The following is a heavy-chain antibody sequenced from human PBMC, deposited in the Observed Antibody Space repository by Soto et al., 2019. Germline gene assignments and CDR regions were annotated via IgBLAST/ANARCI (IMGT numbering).Heavy chain of an antibody. D-gene: IGHD3-22*01. J-gene: IGHJ4*02. V-gene: IGHV3-30-3*01. Sequence: GGSLRLSCAASGFTFSSYAMHWVRQAPGKGLEWVAVISYDGSNKYYADSVKGRFTISRDNSKNTLYLQMNSLRAEDTAVYYCARDLDDSSGYYDYWGQGTLVTVSS. CDR2: ISYDGSNK. CDR1: GFTFSSYA. CDR3: ARDLDDSSGYYDY.